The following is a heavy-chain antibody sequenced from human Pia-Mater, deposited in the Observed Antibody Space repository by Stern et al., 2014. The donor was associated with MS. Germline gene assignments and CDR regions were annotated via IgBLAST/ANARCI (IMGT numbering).Heavy chain of an antibody. CDR1: GYSFSSYW. V-gene: IGHV5-51*01. D-gene: IGHD3-22*01. J-gene: IGHJ4*02. Sequence: EVQLVQSGAEVKKPGESLKIACKGSGYSFSSYWIAWVRQVPGKGLEWMGMIFPSDSETRYRPSFEGQVTISVDKSTSTAYLHWSSLKASDTARYYCGREVAMTAGLLGFWGQGTQVIVS. CDR2: IFPSDSET. CDR3: GREVAMTAGLLGF.